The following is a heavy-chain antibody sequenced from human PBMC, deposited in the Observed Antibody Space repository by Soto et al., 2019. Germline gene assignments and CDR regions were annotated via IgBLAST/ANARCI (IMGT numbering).Heavy chain of an antibody. CDR1: GFTFSDNA. J-gene: IGHJ4*02. Sequence: GGSLRLSCAASGFTFSDNAMNWFRQAPGKGLEWVSSISGTGVSTSYADSVKGRFTISRDNSKDTLYLQMNSLRAEDTAVYYCARDSEDLTSNFDYWGQGTLVTVSS. V-gene: IGHV3-23*01. CDR3: ARDSEDLTSNFDY. CDR2: ISGTGVST.